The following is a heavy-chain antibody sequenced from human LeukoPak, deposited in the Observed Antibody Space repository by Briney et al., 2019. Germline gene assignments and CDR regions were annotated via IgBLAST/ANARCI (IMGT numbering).Heavy chain of an antibody. V-gene: IGHV3-13*04. CDR2: FIPAGDR. J-gene: IGHJ5*02. D-gene: IGHD7-27*01. CDR3: VRGGVWGLSSNWLEA. Sequence: GGSLRLSCAASVFTYSSHDMHWARQAAGKGLEWVSGFIPAGDRYYAESVKGRFTISRENAKSSLYLEMNSLRVGDTAVYYCVRGGVWGLSSNWLEAWGQGTLVVVSS. CDR1: VFTYSSHD.